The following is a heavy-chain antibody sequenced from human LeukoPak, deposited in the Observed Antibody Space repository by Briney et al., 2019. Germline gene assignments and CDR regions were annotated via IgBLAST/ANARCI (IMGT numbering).Heavy chain of an antibody. CDR3: ARTTVASYYYYYYMDV. CDR1: GFTFSSYG. J-gene: IGHJ6*03. CDR2: ISGSGGST. D-gene: IGHD4-23*01. V-gene: IGHV3-23*01. Sequence: GGTLRLSCAASGFTFSSYGMSWVRQAPGRGLEWVSAISGSGGSTYYADSVKGRFTISRDNSKNTLYLQMNSLRAEDTAVYYCARTTVASYYYYYYMDVWGKGTTVTVSS.